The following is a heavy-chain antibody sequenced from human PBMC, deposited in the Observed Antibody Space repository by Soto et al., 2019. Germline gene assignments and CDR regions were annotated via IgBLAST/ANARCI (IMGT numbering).Heavy chain of an antibody. D-gene: IGHD2-21*01. CDR2: INDDSDSI. J-gene: IGHJ6*02. Sequence: GGSLRLSCAASGFTFSRYSMNWVRQAPGKGLEWVSYINDDSDSIYYADSVKGRFTISRDNAKNSLFLQMNSLRAEDTALYYCARGHSIFYGMDVWGQGTTVTVSS. CDR1: GFTFSRYS. V-gene: IGHV3-48*01. CDR3: ARGHSIFYGMDV.